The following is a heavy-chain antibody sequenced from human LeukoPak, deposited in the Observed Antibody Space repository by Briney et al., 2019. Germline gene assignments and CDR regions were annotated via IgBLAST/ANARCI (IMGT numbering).Heavy chain of an antibody. Sequence: PSETLSLTCTVSGFTISAYYWSWIRQPPGKGLEYIAYLCCSGSTNYNPSLKSRVAISVDTSKNQFSLKLSAVTAADTAVYFCARRPSGGLDVWGQGTTVTVSS. V-gene: IGHV4-59*01. J-gene: IGHJ6*02. CDR2: LCCSGST. CDR1: GFTISAYY. CDR3: ARRPSGGLDV. D-gene: IGHD3-10*01.